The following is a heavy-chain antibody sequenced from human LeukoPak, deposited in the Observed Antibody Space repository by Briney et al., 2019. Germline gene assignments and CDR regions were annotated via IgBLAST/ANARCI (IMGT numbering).Heavy chain of an antibody. CDR1: GFTFSSYA. CDR3: ARAWGGKNDFWSGYNYYYYMDV. D-gene: IGHD3-3*01. CDR2: ISYDGSNK. V-gene: IGHV3-30-3*01. Sequence: GSLRLSCAASGFTFSSYAMHWVRQAPGKGLEWVAVISYDGSNKYYADSVKGRFTISRDNSKNTLYLQMNSLRAEDTAVYYCARAWGGKNDFWSGYNYYYYMDVWGKGTTVTVSS. J-gene: IGHJ6*03.